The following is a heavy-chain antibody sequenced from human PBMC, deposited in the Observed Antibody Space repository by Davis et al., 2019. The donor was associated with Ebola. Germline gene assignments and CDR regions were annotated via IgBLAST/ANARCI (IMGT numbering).Heavy chain of an antibody. V-gene: IGHV4-59*08. CDR1: GGSISSYY. D-gene: IGHD1-7*01. Sequence: PSETLSLTCTVSGGSISSYYWRWIRQPPGKGLDWIGYIYYDGSTAYNPSLKSRLTISVDTSKNQFSLILNSVTAADTAVYYCARANWNYGGYFGYWGQGTLVTVSS. CDR2: IYYDGST. J-gene: IGHJ4*02. CDR3: ARANWNYGGYFGY.